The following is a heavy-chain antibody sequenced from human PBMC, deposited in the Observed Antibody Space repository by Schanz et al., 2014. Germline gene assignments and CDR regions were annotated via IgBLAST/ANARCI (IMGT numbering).Heavy chain of an antibody. Sequence: QVQLVESGGGVVQPGRSLRLSCAASGFTFSSYGMHWVRQAPGQGLEWVAVIWYDGSNKYYADSVKGRFTISRDNSKNTLVLQMNSLRAEERAVYYGAQDRATESYYAAGPPIDYWGQGTLVTVSS. D-gene: IGHD1-26*01. CDR3: AQDRATESYYAAGPPIDY. CDR1: GFTFSSYG. V-gene: IGHV3-33*06. CDR2: IWYDGSNK. J-gene: IGHJ4*02.